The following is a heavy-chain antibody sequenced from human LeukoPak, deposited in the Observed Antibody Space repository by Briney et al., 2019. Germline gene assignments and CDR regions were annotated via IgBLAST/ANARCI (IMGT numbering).Heavy chain of an antibody. D-gene: IGHD3-10*01. Sequence: PGGTLSLSCAVSGFTLYDYAMDGVRHTPAGSGEWGFLISGDGGSTYYADSVKGRFTISRDNSKNPLYLQMNSLRTEDTALYYCAKGSTMVRGVIPFDYWGQGTLVTV. CDR2: ISGDGGST. CDR1: GFTLYDYA. CDR3: AKGSTMVRGVIPFDY. J-gene: IGHJ4*02. V-gene: IGHV3-43*02.